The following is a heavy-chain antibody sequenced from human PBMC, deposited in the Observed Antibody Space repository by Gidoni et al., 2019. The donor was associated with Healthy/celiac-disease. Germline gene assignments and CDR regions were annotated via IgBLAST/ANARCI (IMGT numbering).Heavy chain of an antibody. CDR1: GGSISSGRYY. D-gene: IGHD3-10*01. CDR3: ARDSQDYYGSGSNAFDI. J-gene: IGHJ3*02. Sequence: QVQLQQSGPGLVTPSLHLATPCISSGGSISSGRYYCSWIRQHPGKGLEWIGYIYYSESTYYNPSLKSRVTISVDTSKNQFSLKLSAVTAADTAVYYCARDSQDYYGSGSNAFDIWGQGTMVTVSS. CDR2: IYYSEST. V-gene: IGHV4-31*02.